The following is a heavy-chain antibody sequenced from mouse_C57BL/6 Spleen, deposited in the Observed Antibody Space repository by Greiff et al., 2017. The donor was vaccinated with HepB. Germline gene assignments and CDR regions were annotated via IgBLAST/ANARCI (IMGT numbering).Heavy chain of an antibody. V-gene: IGHV1-76*01. J-gene: IGHJ3*01. CDR1: GYTFTDYY. CDR3: ARTWDMIAAY. Sequence: SGAELVRPGASVKLSCKASGYTFTDYYINWVKQRPGQGLEWIARIYPGSGNTYYNEKFKGKATLTAEKSSSTAYMQLSSLTSEDSAVYFCARTWDMIAAYWGQGTLVTVSA. D-gene: IGHD2-4*01. CDR2: IYPGSGNT.